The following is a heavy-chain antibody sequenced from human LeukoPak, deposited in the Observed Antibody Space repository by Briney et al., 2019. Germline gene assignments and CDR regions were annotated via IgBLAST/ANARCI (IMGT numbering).Heavy chain of an antibody. CDR2: INSDSSAI. CDR3: AREGRDLDY. V-gene: IGHV3-48*04. Sequence: GGSLRLSCAASGFTFSTYSMNWVRQAPGKGLDWISGINSDSSAIYYADSVKGRFTISRDNAKNSLYLQMNSLRADDTAVYFCAREGRDLDYWGQGALVTVSS. J-gene: IGHJ4*02. CDR1: GFTFSTYS.